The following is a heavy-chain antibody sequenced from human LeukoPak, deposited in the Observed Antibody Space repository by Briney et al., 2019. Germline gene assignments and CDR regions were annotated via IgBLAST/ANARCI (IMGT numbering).Heavy chain of an antibody. D-gene: IGHD2-2*01. CDR2: ISGSGDNT. J-gene: IGHJ5*02. Sequence: PGGSLRLSCAASGFTVSSNYMSWVRQAPGKGLEWVSDISGSGDNTYYADSVRGRFTISRDNSKNTLSLQMNTLRAEDTAVYYCAKASVGHWFDPWGQGTLVTVSS. V-gene: IGHV3-23*01. CDR1: GFTVSSNY. CDR3: AKASVGHWFDP.